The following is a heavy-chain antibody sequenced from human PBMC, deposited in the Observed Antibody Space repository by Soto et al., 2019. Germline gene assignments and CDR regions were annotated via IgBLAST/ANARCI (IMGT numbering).Heavy chain of an antibody. CDR2: INPSGGST. J-gene: IGHJ3*02. CDR3: ARDREIAAAGIGDAFDI. V-gene: IGHV1-46*03. Sequence: ASVKVSCKASGYTFTSYYMHWVRQAPGQGLEWMGIINPSGGSTSYAQKFQGRVTMTRDTSTSTVYMELSSLRSEDTAVYYCARDREIAAAGIGDAFDIWGQGTMVTVS. CDR1: GYTFTSYY. D-gene: IGHD6-13*01.